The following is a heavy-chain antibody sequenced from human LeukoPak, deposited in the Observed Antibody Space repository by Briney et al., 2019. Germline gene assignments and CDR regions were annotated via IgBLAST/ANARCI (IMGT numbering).Heavy chain of an antibody. CDR1: GGTFSTYA. V-gene: IGHV1-69*04. Sequence: ASVKVSCKASGGTFSTYAISWVRQAPGQGLEWMGRIIPILGIANYAQKFQGRVTITADKSTSTAYMELSSLRSEDTAVYYCAIPRRDGYTLDYWGQGTLVTVSS. J-gene: IGHJ4*02. D-gene: IGHD5-24*01. CDR3: AIPRRDGYTLDY. CDR2: IIPILGIA.